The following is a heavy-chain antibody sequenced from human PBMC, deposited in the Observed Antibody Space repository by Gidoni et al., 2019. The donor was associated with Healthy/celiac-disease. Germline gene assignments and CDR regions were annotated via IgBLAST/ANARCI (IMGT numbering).Heavy chain of an antibody. J-gene: IGHJ4*02. V-gene: IGHV3-23*01. CDR2: ISGSGGST. CDR3: AKDAGADSSGYPYYFDY. Sequence: EVQLLESGGGLVQPGGSLRLSCAASGFTFSSHAMSWVRQAPGKGLEWVSAISGSGGSTYYADSVKGRFTISRDNSKNTLYLQMNSLRAEDTAVYYCAKDAGADSSGYPYYFDYWGQGTLVTVSS. D-gene: IGHD3-22*01. CDR1: GFTFSSHA.